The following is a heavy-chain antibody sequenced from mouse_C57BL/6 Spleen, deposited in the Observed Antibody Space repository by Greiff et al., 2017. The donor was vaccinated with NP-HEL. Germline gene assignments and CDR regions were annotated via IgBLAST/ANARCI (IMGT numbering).Heavy chain of an antibody. V-gene: IGHV1-82*01. Sequence: QVQLKESGPELVKPGASVKISCKASGYVFSSSWMNWVKQRPGKGLEWIGRIYPGDGDTNYNGKFKGKATLTADKSSSTAYMQLSSLTSEDSAVYFCARLGLGGWYFDVWGTGTTVTVSS. J-gene: IGHJ1*03. D-gene: IGHD4-1*01. CDR3: ARLGLGGWYFDV. CDR1: GYVFSSSW. CDR2: IYPGDGDT.